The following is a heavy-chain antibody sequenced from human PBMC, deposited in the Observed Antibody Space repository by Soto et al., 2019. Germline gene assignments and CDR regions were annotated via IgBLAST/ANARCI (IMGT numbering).Heavy chain of an antibody. V-gene: IGHV3-9*01. CDR1: GFTFDDYA. CDR2: ISWNSGSI. J-gene: IGHJ3*02. D-gene: IGHD3-9*01. Sequence: EVQLVESGGGLVQPGRSLRLSCAASGFTFDDYAMHWVRQAPGKGLEWVSGISWNSGSIGYADSVKGRFTISRDNAKNSLYVQMNSLRAEDTALYYCAKTLGYYILTGHLGAFDIWGQGTMVTVSS. CDR3: AKTLGYYILTGHLGAFDI.